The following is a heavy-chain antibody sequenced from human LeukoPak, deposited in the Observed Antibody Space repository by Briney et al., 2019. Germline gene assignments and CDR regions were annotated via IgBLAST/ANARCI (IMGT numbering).Heavy chain of an antibody. V-gene: IGHV3-7*01. D-gene: IGHD6-6*01. Sequence: PGGSLRLSCAASGFTFSSYWMSWVRQAPWKGLEWVANIKQDGSEKYYVDSVKGRFTISRDNAKNSLYLQMNSLRAEDTAVYYCAREFFSRSIAARHDAFDIWGQGTMVTVSS. J-gene: IGHJ3*02. CDR1: GFTFSSYW. CDR2: IKQDGSEK. CDR3: AREFFSRSIAARHDAFDI.